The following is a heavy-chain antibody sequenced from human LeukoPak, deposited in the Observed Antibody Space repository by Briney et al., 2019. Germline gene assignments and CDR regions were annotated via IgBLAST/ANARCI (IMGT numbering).Heavy chain of an antibody. J-gene: IGHJ4*02. Sequence: PSETLSLTCTVSGGSISSGGYYWRWIRQHPGKGLEWIGYIYYSGSTYYNPSLKSRVTISVDTSKNQFSLKLSSVTAVDTAVYYCARTSLQYVDFDYWGQGTLVTVSS. D-gene: IGHD4-11*01. CDR2: IYYSGST. CDR3: ARTSLQYVDFDY. V-gene: IGHV4-31*03. CDR1: GGSISSGGYY.